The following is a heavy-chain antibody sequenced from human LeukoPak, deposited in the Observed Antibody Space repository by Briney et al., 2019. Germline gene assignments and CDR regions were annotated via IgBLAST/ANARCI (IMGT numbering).Heavy chain of an antibody. CDR2: IYYSGST. CDR3: ARHLTYGGNLADFDY. CDR1: GGSISSYY. J-gene: IGHJ4*02. Sequence: PSETLSLTCTVSGGSISSYYWSWIRQPPGKGLEWIGYIYYSGSTNYNPSLKSRVTISVDTSKNQFSLKLSSVTAADTAVYYCARHLTYGGNLADFDYWGQGTLVTVSS. D-gene: IGHD4-23*01. V-gene: IGHV4-59*01.